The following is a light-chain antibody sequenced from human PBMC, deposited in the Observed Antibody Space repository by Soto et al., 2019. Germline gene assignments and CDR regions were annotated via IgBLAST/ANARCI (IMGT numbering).Light chain of an antibody. Sequence: EIVFTQSPGTRSLSPGERATLSCRASQSISSSYLAWYQQKPGQAPRLLIYGASSRATGIPDMFSGSGAGTEFTLTINRLEPEDFEVDYCQQYDSSTRTFGQGTQVDIK. V-gene: IGKV3-20*01. J-gene: IGKJ1*01. CDR3: QQYDSSTRT. CDR1: QSISSSY. CDR2: GAS.